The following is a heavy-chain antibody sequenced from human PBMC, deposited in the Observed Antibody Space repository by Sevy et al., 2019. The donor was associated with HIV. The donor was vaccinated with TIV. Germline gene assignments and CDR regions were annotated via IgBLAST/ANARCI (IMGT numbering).Heavy chain of an antibody. Sequence: GGSRRLSCAASGFTFSAYAMSWVRQAPGKGLEWVSCISSSGGSTYYADSVKGRFSISRDTSKNTLYLQMNSLRAEDTAVYYCATLRGGLYGSGYFQNWGQGTQVTVSS. CDR2: ISSSGGST. CDR3: ATLRGGLYGSGYFQN. J-gene: IGHJ1*01. CDR1: GFTFSAYA. V-gene: IGHV3-23*01. D-gene: IGHD3-10*01.